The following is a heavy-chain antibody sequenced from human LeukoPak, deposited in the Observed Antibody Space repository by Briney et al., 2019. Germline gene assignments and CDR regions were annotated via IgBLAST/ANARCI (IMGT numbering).Heavy chain of an antibody. V-gene: IGHV1-18*04. D-gene: IGHD2-8*01. CDR3: ARDLGVLMVYDRPYYFDY. CDR2: ISAYNGNT. Sequence: ASVKVSCKASGYTFTGYYMHWVRQAPGHGLEWMGWISAYNGNTNYAQRLQGRVTMTTDTSTSTASMELRSLRSDDTAVYYCARDLGVLMVYDRPYYFDYWGQGTLVTVSS. CDR1: GYTFTGYY. J-gene: IGHJ4*02.